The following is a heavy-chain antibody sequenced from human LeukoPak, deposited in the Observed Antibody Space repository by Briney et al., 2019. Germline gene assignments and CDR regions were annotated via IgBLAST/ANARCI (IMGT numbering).Heavy chain of an antibody. J-gene: IGHJ4*02. Sequence: GGSLRLSCAASGFTFSKYVMSWVRQAPGKGPELVSGNSGSGGSTYYADSVRGRFTISRDNSKNTLYLQMNSLRVEDTAVYYCVRNGYSSSWYYFDYWGQGTLVTVSS. D-gene: IGHD6-13*01. CDR2: NSGSGGST. CDR3: VRNGYSSSWYYFDY. V-gene: IGHV3-23*01. CDR1: GFTFSKYV.